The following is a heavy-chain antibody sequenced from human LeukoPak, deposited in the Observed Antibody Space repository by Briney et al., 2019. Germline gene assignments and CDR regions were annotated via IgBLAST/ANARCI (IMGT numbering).Heavy chain of an antibody. D-gene: IGHD4-17*01. V-gene: IGHV4-39*01. CDR3: ARLYGDFHAFDI. CDR1: GGSISSSSYS. CDR2: IYYSGST. J-gene: IGHJ3*02. Sequence: SETLSLTCTVSGGSISSSSYSWGWIRQPPGKGLEWIGSIYYSGSTYYNPSLKSRVTISVDTSKNQFSLKLSSVTAADTAVYYCARLYGDFHAFDIWGQGTMVTVSS.